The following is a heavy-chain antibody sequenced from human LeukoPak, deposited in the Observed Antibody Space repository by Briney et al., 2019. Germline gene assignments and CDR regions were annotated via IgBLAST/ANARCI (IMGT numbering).Heavy chain of an antibody. V-gene: IGHV6-1*01. D-gene: IGHD1-26*01. J-gene: IGHJ4*02. Sequence: SQTLSLTCAISGDSVSSNSASWDWIRQSPSRGLEWLGRTYYRSKWYNDYAVSVKSRIIINPDTSKNQISLQMNYVTPEDTAVYYCARGWSWAFDHWGQGTLVTVSS. CDR3: ARGWSWAFDH. CDR1: GDSVSSNSAS. CDR2: TYYRSKWYN.